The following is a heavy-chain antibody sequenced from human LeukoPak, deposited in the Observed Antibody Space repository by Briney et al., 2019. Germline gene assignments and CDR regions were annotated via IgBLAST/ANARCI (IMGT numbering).Heavy chain of an antibody. V-gene: IGHV4-38-2*02. J-gene: IGHJ4*02. CDR3: ARDGSSAVADY. CDR2: INYSGST. CDR1: GYSISTSYY. Sequence: PSETLSLTCTVSGYSISTSYYWGWLRQPPGKGLEWVGSINYSGSTYHNPSLKSRVTMSVDTSTNQLSLELSSVTAADTAVYYCARDGSSAVADYWGQGTLVTVSS. D-gene: IGHD6-19*01.